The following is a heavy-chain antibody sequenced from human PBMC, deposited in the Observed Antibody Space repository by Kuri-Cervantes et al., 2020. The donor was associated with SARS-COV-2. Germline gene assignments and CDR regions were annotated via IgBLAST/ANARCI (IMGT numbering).Heavy chain of an antibody. D-gene: IGHD2-15*01. CDR2: ISGSRSYI. CDR1: GFTFSAYT. V-gene: IGHV3-21*01. CDR3: ARDQVVEWRDYYYYMDV. J-gene: IGHJ6*03. Sequence: GGSLRLSCGASGFTFSAYTMNWVRQAPGKALEWISSISGSRSYIYYADSVRGRFTISRDNAKNSLFLQVNSLRAEDTAVYYCARDQVVEWRDYYYYMDVWGKGTTVTVSS.